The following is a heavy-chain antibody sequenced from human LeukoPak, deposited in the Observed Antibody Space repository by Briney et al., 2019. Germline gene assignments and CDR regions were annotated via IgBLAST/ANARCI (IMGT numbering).Heavy chain of an antibody. D-gene: IGHD3-22*01. Sequence: ASVKVSCKASGYNFTSYGISWVRQAPGQGLEWMGWISAYNGNTNYAQKLQGRVTMTTDTSTSTAYMELRSLRSDDTAVYYCARGDLRITMIVVVQLPPDYWGQGTLVTVSS. CDR3: ARGDLRITMIVVVQLPPDY. V-gene: IGHV1-18*01. CDR2: ISAYNGNT. J-gene: IGHJ4*02. CDR1: GYNFTSYG.